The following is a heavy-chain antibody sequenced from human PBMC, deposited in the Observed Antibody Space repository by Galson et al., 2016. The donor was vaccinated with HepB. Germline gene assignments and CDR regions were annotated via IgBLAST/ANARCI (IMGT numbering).Heavy chain of an antibody. Sequence: SLRLPCAASGFTFNAHWMNWVRQAPGKGLEWVANIRGDGIVSYYAESVRGRFTISRDNAKNALYLQMNGLRVDATAVYYCSREMTGSYFDWGQGTLVTVSS. V-gene: IGHV3-7*01. J-gene: IGHJ4*02. CDR3: SREMTGSYFD. D-gene: IGHD3-10*01. CDR1: GFTFNAHW. CDR2: IRGDGIVS.